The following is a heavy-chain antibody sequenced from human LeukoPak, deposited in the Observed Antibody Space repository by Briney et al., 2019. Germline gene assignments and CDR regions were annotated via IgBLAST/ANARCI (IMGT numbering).Heavy chain of an antibody. CDR3: ARRMGRRFGERYYYYHYMDV. D-gene: IGHD3-10*01. V-gene: IGHV4-34*01. Sequence: PSETLSLTCAVYGGSFSGYYWNWIRQPPGKGLEWIGEINHSGSINYNSSLKSRVTISVETSKNQFSLKLSSVTAADTAMYYCARRMGRRFGERYYYYHYMDVWGKGTTVTISS. CDR2: INHSGSI. CDR1: GGSFSGYY. J-gene: IGHJ6*03.